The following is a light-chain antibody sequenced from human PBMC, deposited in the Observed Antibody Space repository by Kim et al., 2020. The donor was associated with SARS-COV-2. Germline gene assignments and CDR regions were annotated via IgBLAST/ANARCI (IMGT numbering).Light chain of an antibody. Sequence: ASVGDTVTITCRASRDIRNNLNWYQQKPGKAPELLIHSASTLQPGVPSRVSGRGSGTDFTLTISNLQPPDFATYYCQRSHIPPYTFGQGTKLEI. CDR1: RDIRNN. CDR3: QRSHIPPYT. V-gene: IGKV1-39*01. CDR2: SAS. J-gene: IGKJ2*01.